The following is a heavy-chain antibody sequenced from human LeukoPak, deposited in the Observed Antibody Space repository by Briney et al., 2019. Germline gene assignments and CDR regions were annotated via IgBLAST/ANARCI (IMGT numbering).Heavy chain of an antibody. J-gene: IGHJ1*01. CDR2: VGTYTGKT. CDR3: ASCHCTNGVCYGECEYFQH. CDR1: GHTFTKYG. Sequence: ASVKVSCKASGHTFTKYGITWVRQAPGQGLEWMGWVGTYTGKTNYAQNLQGRVTMTTDTSTRTAYMELGSLRSDDTAVYYCASCHCTNGVCYGECEYFQHWGQGTLVTVSS. D-gene: IGHD2-8*01. V-gene: IGHV1-18*01.